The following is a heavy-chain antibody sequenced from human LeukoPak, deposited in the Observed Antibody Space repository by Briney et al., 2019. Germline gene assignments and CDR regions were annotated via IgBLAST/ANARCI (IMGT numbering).Heavy chain of an antibody. CDR1: GFTFSSYS. CDR3: ARSYSGSFPMGY. Sequence: PGGSLRLSCAASGFTFSSYSMNWVRQAPGKGLEWVSSISSSSSYIYYADSVKGRFTISRDNAKNSLYLQMNSLRAEDTAVYYCARSYSGSFPMGYWGQGTLVTVSS. CDR2: ISSSSSYI. D-gene: IGHD1-26*01. J-gene: IGHJ4*02. V-gene: IGHV3-21*01.